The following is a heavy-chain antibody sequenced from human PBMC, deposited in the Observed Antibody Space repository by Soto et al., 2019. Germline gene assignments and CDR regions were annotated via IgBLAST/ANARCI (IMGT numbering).Heavy chain of an antibody. J-gene: IGHJ5*02. D-gene: IGHD2-15*01. CDR1: GFTFSSYG. Sequence: GALRLSCAASGFTFSSYGMTWVRQAPRKGLEWVSAISDSAGSTYYADSVRGRFTVLRDNSKNTLYLQMNSLRVEDTAVYYCAKYCSGVSCRPWGQGTLVTVSS. CDR3: AKYCSGVSCRP. V-gene: IGHV3-23*01. CDR2: ISDSAGST.